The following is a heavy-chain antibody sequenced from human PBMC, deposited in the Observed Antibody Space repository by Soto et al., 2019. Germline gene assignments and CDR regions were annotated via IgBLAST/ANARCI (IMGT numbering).Heavy chain of an antibody. V-gene: IGHV4-61*01. Sequence: SETLSLTCTVSGGSVSSGSYYWSWIRQPPGKGLEWIGYIYYSGSTNYNPSLESRVTISVDTSKNQFSLKLSSVTAADTAVYYCARDFLDYYYGMDVWGQGTTVTVSS. CDR3: ARDFLDYYYGMDV. J-gene: IGHJ6*02. CDR1: GGSVSSGSYY. CDR2: IYYSGST.